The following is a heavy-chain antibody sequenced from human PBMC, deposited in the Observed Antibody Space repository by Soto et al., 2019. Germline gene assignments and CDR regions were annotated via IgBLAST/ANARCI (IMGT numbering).Heavy chain of an antibody. CDR2: IYYSGST. D-gene: IGHD3-3*01. J-gene: IGHJ4*02. Sequence: SETLSLTCTVSGGSISSSSYYWGWIRQPPGKGLEWIGSIYYSGSTYYNPSLKSRVTISVDTSKNQFSLKLSSVTAADTAVYYCARQGRSRRDFWSGYRGYWGQGTLVTVSS. V-gene: IGHV4-39*01. CDR1: GGSISSSSYY. CDR3: ARQGRSRRDFWSGYRGY.